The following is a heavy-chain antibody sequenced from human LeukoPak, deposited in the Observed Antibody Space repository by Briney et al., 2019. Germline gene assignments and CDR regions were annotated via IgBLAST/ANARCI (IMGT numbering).Heavy chain of an antibody. J-gene: IGHJ4*02. V-gene: IGHV4-34*01. Sequence: PETLSLTCAVYGGSFSGYYWSWIRQPPGKGLEWIGEINHSGSTNYNPSLKSRVTISVDTSKNQFSLKLSSVTAADTAVYYCARGRTYDFWSGYYYFDYWGQGTLVTVSS. CDR3: ARGRTYDFWSGYYYFDY. CDR2: INHSGST. D-gene: IGHD3-3*01. CDR1: GGSFSGYY.